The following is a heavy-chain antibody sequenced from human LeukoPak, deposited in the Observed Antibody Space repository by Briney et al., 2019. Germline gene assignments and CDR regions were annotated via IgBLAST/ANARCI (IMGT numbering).Heavy chain of an antibody. J-gene: IGHJ4*02. Sequence: SVKVSCKASGGTFSSYAISWVRQAPGQGLEWMGGIIPIFGTANYAQKFQGRVTITAGESTSTAYMELSSLRSEDTAVYYCATGPFSPAIVVVPAAISNYFDYWGQGTLVTVSS. V-gene: IGHV1-69*01. CDR2: IIPIFGTA. D-gene: IGHD2-2*02. CDR1: GGTFSSYA. CDR3: ATGPFSPAIVVVPAAISNYFDY.